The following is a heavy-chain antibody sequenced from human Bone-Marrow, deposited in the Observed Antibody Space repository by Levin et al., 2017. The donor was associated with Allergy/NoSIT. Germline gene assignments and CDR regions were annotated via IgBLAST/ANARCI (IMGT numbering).Heavy chain of an antibody. CDR3: ARCCYSFYYYYYYGMDV. CDR2: IWYDGSNK. V-gene: IGHV3-33*01. D-gene: IGHD2-15*01. J-gene: IGHJ6*02. CDR1: GFTFSSYG. Sequence: GGSLRLSCAASGFTFSSYGMHWVRQAPGKGLEWVAVIWYDGSNKYYADSVKGRFTISRDNSKNTLYLQMNSLRAEDTAVYYCARCCYSFYYYYYYGMDVWGQGTTVTVSS.